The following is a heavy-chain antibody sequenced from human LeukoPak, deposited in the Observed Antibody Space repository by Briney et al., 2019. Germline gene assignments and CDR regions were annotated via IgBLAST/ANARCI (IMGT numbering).Heavy chain of an antibody. CDR2: IKQDGSEE. Sequence: GGSLRLSCAASGFTFSSYWMSWVRQAPGKGLEWVANIKQDGSEEYYVDSVKGRFTISRDNAKNSLYLQMNSLRAEDTAVYYCARGMGSSWYPAAYYYYGMDVWGQGTTVTVSS. CDR1: GFTFSSYW. D-gene: IGHD6-13*01. V-gene: IGHV3-7*01. J-gene: IGHJ6*02. CDR3: ARGMGSSWYPAAYYYYGMDV.